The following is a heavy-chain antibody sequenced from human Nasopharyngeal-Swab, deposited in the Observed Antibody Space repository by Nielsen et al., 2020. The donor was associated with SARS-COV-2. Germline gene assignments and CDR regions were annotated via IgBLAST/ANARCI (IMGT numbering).Heavy chain of an antibody. J-gene: IGHJ4*02. CDR3: ARLDPFGSEDK. D-gene: IGHD3-3*01. CDR2: ILVNRYT. V-gene: IGHV4-39*02. Sequence: SETLSLTCTVSDGSITSSRHRWGWIRQPPGKGLQWILQILVNRYTEYHPSVRGRITVYADTSENYFSLRLSSVTAADTAVYYCARLDPFGSEDKWGQGTLVTVSS. CDR1: DGSITSSRHR.